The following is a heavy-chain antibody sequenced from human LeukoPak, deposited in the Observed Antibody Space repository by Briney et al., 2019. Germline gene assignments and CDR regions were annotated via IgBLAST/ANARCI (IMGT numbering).Heavy chain of an antibody. CDR3: TTDRSGGSYVRYYFDY. CDR1: GFTFSNAW. Sequence: PGGSLRLSCAASGFTFSNAWMSWVRQAPGKGLERVGRIKSKSDGGTTDYAARVKGRFTISRDDSKNTLYLQMNSLKTEDTAVYYCTTDRSGGSYVRYYFDYWGQGTLVTVSS. V-gene: IGHV3-15*01. D-gene: IGHD1-26*01. CDR2: IKSKSDGGTT. J-gene: IGHJ4*02.